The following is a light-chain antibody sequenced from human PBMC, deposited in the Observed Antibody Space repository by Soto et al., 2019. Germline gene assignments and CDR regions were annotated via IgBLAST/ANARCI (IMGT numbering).Light chain of an antibody. Sequence: DVVMTQSPLSLPVTLGQPASISCWSSQSLVYSDGNAYLNWFHQRPGQSPRRLIYQGSKRDSGVPDRFSGSGSGTDFTLKISRVEADDVGVYYCMKGTHWPTTFGRGTKVEIK. V-gene: IGKV2-30*01. CDR2: QGS. CDR1: QSLVYSDGNAY. J-gene: IGKJ1*01. CDR3: MKGTHWPTT.